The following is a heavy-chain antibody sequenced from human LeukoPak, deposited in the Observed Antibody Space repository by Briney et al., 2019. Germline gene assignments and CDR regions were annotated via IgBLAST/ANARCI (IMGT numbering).Heavy chain of an antibody. J-gene: IGHJ4*02. V-gene: IGHV1-69*05. CDR2: IIPIFGTA. CDR1: GYTFTGYY. Sequence: SVKVPCKASGYTFTGYYMHWVRQAPGQGLEWMGGIIPIFGTANYAQKFQGRVTITTDESTSTAYMELSSLRSDDTAVYYCARCGAAVTTHIDLWGQGTLVTVSS. CDR3: ARCGAAVTTHIDL. D-gene: IGHD4-17*01.